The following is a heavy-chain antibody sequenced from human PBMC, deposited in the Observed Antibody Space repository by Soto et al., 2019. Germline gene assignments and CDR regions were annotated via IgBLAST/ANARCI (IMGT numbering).Heavy chain of an antibody. CDR3: AGREAYFYDRRGYGPSGSSDI. CDR1: RFTLSDYH. V-gene: IGHV3-11*01. Sequence: GGSLRLSCAASRFTLSDYHISWIRQAPGKRLQWGSYISSSDSTIYYADSVKGRFPISRDNAKNSLYLQMNSLRAEDTAVYYCAGREAYFYDRRGYGPSGSSDIWGQKT. CDR2: ISSSDSTI. D-gene: IGHD3-22*01. J-gene: IGHJ3*02.